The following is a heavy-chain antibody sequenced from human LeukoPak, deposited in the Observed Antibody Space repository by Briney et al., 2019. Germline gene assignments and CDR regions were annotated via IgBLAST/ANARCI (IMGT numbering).Heavy chain of an antibody. CDR1: GGTFSSYT. D-gene: IGHD3-16*01. CDR3: ARDPTGLIYDYVWGSGFDY. CDR2: IIPILGIA. J-gene: IGHJ4*02. Sequence: SVKVSCKASGGTFSSYTISWVRQAPGQGLEWMGRIIPILGIANYAQKFQGRVTITADKSTSTACMELSSLRSEDTAVYYCARDPTGLIYDYVWGSGFDYWGQGTLVTVSS. V-gene: IGHV1-69*04.